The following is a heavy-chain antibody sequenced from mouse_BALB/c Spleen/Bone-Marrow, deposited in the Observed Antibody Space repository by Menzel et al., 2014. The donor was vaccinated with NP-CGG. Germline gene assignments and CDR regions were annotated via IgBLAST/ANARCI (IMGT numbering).Heavy chain of an antibody. CDR3: ARNHYYGLFAY. J-gene: IGHJ3*01. CDR2: INPDSSTI. CDR1: GFDFSRYW. V-gene: IGHV4-1*02. Sequence: EVKVVESGGGRVQPGGSLKLSCADSGFDFSRYWMSWVRQAPGKGLEWIGEINPDSSTINYTPSLKDKFIISRDNAKNTLYLQMSKVRSEDTALYYYARNHYYGLFAYWGQGTLVTVSA. D-gene: IGHD1-2*01.